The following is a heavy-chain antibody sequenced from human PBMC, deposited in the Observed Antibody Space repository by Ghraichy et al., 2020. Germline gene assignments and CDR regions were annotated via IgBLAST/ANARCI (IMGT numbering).Heavy chain of an antibody. Sequence: LSLTCAASGFRFNTYGMHWVRQAPGKGLEWVAVIWYDESYKYYADSVKGRFTISRDNSNNTLYVQMNSLRVEDTAVYYCARDRYYSDSRGYYHYFDYWGQGTLVTVSS. D-gene: IGHD3-22*01. CDR1: GFRFNTYG. CDR2: IWYDESYK. CDR3: ARDRYYSDSRGYYHYFDY. V-gene: IGHV3-33*01. J-gene: IGHJ4*02.